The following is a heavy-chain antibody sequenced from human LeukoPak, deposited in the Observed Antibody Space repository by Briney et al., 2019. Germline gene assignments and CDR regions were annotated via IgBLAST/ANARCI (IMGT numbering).Heavy chain of an antibody. CDR1: GGSISSFY. Sequence: SETLSLTCTVSGGSISSFYWSWIRQPAGKGLEWIGRIFTSGSTNYNPSLKSRVTISGDTSKNQFSLRLSSVTAADTAVYYCARASYSYDINGWVPFDYWGQGTLVTVSS. CDR3: ARASYSYDINGWVPFDY. J-gene: IGHJ4*02. V-gene: IGHV4-4*07. CDR2: IFTSGST. D-gene: IGHD3-22*01.